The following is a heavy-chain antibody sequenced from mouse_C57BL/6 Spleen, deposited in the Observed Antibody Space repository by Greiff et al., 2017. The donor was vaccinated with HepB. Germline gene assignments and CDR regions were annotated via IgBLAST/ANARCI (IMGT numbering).Heavy chain of an antibody. J-gene: IGHJ1*03. CDR3: ARGDYGSRNWYFDV. Sequence: QVQLQQSGAELVRPGASVKLSCKASGYTFTDYYINWVKQRPGQGLEWIARIYPGSGNTYYNEKFKGKATLTAEKSSSTAYMQLSSLTSEDSAVYFWARGDYGSRNWYFDVWGTGTTVTVAS. V-gene: IGHV1-76*01. CDR2: IYPGSGNT. D-gene: IGHD1-1*01. CDR1: GYTFTDYY.